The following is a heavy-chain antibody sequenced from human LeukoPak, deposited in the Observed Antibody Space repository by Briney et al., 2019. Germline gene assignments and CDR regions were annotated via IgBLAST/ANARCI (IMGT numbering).Heavy chain of an antibody. V-gene: IGHV3-21*01. CDR3: ARAFGVVIPYYFDY. CDR1: GFIFSTYG. D-gene: IGHD3-3*01. CDR2: ISSSSSYI. J-gene: IGHJ4*02. Sequence: PGGSLRLSCAASGFIFSTYGMHWVRQAPGKGLEWVSSISSSSSYIYYADSVKGRFTISRDNAKNSLYLQMNSLRAEDTAVYYCARAFGVVIPYYFDYWGQGTLVTVSS.